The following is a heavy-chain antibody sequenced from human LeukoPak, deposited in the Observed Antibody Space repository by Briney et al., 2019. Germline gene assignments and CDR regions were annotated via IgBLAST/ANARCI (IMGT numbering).Heavy chain of an antibody. CDR1: GGSISSSNW. D-gene: IGHD3-22*01. J-gene: IGHJ4*02. CDR3: ASAGGDYYDSSGYPAGGYYFDY. Sequence: SETLSLTCVVSGGSISSSNWWSWVRQPPGKGLEWIGEIYHSGSTNYNPSLKSRVTISVDKSKNQFSLKLSSVTAADTAVYYCASAGGDYYDSSGYPAGGYYFDYWGQGTLVTVSS. V-gene: IGHV4-4*02. CDR2: IYHSGST.